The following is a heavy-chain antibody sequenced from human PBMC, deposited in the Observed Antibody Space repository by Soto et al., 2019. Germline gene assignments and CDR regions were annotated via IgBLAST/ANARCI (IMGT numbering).Heavy chain of an antibody. Sequence: SETLSLTCTVSGGSISSGDYYWSWIRQPPGKGLEWIGYIYYSGSTYYNPSLKSRVTISVDTSTSTAYMELRSLRSDDTAVYYCARAGVTMLTTKYFHHWGQGTLVTVSS. J-gene: IGHJ1*01. CDR1: GGSISSGDYY. CDR3: ARAGVTMLTTKYFHH. D-gene: IGHD4-17*01. CDR2: IYYSGST. V-gene: IGHV4-30-4*02.